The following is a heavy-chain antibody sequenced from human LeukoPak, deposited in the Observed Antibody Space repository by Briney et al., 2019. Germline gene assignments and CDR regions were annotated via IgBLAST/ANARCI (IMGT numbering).Heavy chain of an antibody. V-gene: IGHV2-5*02. Sequence: ASGPTLVNPAQPLTLTCTFSGFSLTTGPGVGVGWIRQPPGKALEWLALIYWDDDKRYSPSLKTRLTITRDTSKKQVVLTVTDMDPVDTATYYCTHSFYPSGTYYDYWGQGTLVTVSS. CDR1: GFSLTTGPGVG. CDR2: IYWDDDK. J-gene: IGHJ4*02. D-gene: IGHD3-10*01. CDR3: THSFYPSGTYYDY.